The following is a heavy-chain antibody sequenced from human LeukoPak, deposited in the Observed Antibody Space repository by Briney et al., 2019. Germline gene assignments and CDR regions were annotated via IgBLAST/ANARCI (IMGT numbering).Heavy chain of an antibody. Sequence: TLSLTCTASGVTMRGAGFYWTWIRQRPGKGLEWIGYTYYSGTTYYNPSLESRVTISIDASQSQFSLKMSSVTAADTAVHYCARDFWSGYGYFDSWGQGVLVTVSS. V-gene: IGHV4-31*03. J-gene: IGHJ4*02. D-gene: IGHD3-3*01. CDR1: GVTMRGAGFY. CDR2: TYYSGTT. CDR3: ARDFWSGYGYFDS.